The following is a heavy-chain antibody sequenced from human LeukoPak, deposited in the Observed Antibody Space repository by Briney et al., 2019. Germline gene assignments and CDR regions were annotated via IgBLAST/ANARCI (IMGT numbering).Heavy chain of an antibody. CDR3: ARGHLYSSSWYGESVGRWFDL. D-gene: IGHD6-13*01. Sequence: WGSLRLSCAASGFTFSSYEMNWVRQAPGKGLEWVSYISSSGSTIYYADSVKGRFTISRDNAKNSLYLQMNSLRAEDTAVYYCARGHLYSSSWYGESVGRWFDLWGQGTLVNVSS. CDR2: ISSSGSTI. V-gene: IGHV3-48*03. CDR1: GFTFSSYE. J-gene: IGHJ5*02.